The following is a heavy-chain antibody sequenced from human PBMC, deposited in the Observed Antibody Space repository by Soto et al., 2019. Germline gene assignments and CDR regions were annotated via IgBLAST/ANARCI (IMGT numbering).Heavy chain of an antibody. D-gene: IGHD2-15*01. J-gene: IGHJ3*02. Sequence: QVQLVQSGAEVKKPGSSVKVSCKASGGTFSSYAISWVRQAPGQGLEWMGGIIPIFGTANYAQKFQGRVTITADESTGTAYMELSSLRAEDTAVYYCARDTVCSVGSCFGAFDIWGQVTMVTFSS. V-gene: IGHV1-69*12. CDR1: GGTFSSYA. CDR3: ARDTVCSVGSCFGAFDI. CDR2: IIPIFGTA.